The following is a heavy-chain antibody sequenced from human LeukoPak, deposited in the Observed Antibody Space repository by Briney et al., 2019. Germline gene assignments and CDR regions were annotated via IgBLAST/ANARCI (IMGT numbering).Heavy chain of an antibody. V-gene: IGHV4-4*07. CDR2: IHATGST. CDR3: ARIFDRDV. D-gene: IGHD3-9*01. J-gene: IGHJ3*01. CDR1: GGSTTNSY. Sequence: PSETLSLTCTVSGGSTTNSYWSWIRHSAGTGMEWIGRIHATGSTNYNPSLTSRVSMSLDMPTNQFSLTLRAVTVADTATYYCARIFDRDVWGQGTMVTVSP.